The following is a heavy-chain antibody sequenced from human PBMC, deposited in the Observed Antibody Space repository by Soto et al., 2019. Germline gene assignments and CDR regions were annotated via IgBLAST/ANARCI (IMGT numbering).Heavy chain of an antibody. D-gene: IGHD5-12*01. CDR3: ARADSGYAHGYYYYGMDV. J-gene: IGHJ6*02. Sequence: EVQLVESGGGLVQPGWSLRLSCAASGLTFSSYSMNWVRQAPGKGLEWVSYISSSSSTIYYADSVKGRFTISRDNAKNSLYLQMNSLRAEDTAVYYCARADSGYAHGYYYYGMDVWGQGTTVTVSS. CDR1: GLTFSSYS. CDR2: ISSSSSTI. V-gene: IGHV3-48*01.